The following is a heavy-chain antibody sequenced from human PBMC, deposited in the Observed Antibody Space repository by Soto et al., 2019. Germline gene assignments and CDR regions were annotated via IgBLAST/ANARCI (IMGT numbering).Heavy chain of an antibody. Sequence: SETLSLTCTVSGGSISSGGYYWSWIRQHPGKGLEWIGYIYYSGSTYYNPSLKSRVTISVDTSKNQFSLKLSSVTAADTAVYYCARGKNYDFWSGYWLDYWGQGTLVTVSS. CDR3: ARGKNYDFWSGYWLDY. CDR2: IYYSGST. V-gene: IGHV4-31*03. J-gene: IGHJ4*02. CDR1: GGSISSGGYY. D-gene: IGHD3-3*01.